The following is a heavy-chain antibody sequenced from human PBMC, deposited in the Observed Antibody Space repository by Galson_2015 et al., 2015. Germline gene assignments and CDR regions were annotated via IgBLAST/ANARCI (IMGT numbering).Heavy chain of an antibody. CDR1: GYTFTNYY. D-gene: IGHD3-22*01. CDR3: ARVGGYYYDSSGYHYSNP. J-gene: IGHJ5*02. Sequence: SVKVSCKASGYTFTNYYIHWVRQAPGQGLEWMGKINPSGSSTTYAQKFQGRVTMTSDTSTSTVYMELSSLRSEDTAMYYCARVGGYYYDSSGYHYSNPWGQGTLVTVSS. V-gene: IGHV1-46*01. CDR2: INPSGSST.